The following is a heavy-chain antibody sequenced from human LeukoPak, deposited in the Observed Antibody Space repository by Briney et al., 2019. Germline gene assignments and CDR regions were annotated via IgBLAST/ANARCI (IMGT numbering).Heavy chain of an antibody. CDR3: ARNYYDSSGYYSLGVY. J-gene: IGHJ4*02. Sequence: GGSLRDSRAASRFTLSSYMMNSVRQALGEGLGRVSHICSSSRYVYYADTVKRRFTISRDNTKNTLYVQMNSLRAEDTAVYYCARNYYDSSGYYSLGVYWGQGTLVTVSS. V-gene: IGHV3-21*01. CDR2: ICSSSRYV. CDR1: RFTLSSYM. D-gene: IGHD3-22*01.